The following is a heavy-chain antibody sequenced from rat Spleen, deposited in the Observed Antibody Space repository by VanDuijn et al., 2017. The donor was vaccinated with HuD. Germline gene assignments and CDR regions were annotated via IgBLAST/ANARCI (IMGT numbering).Heavy chain of an antibody. CDR3: TTSNYYSSFIYLDA. Sequence: EVQLQESGPGLVKPSQSLSLTCSVTGYSITSGYRWNWIRKFPGNKLEWMGYINSAGSTNYNPSLKSRISIIRDTSKNQFFLQVNSVTTEDTATYYCTTSNYYSSFIYLDAWGQGASVTVSS. V-gene: IGHV3-3*01. CDR1: GYSITSGYR. J-gene: IGHJ4*01. CDR2: INSAGST. D-gene: IGHD1-2*01.